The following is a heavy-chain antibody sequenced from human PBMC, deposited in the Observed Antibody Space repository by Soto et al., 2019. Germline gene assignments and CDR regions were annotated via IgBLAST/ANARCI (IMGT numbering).Heavy chain of an antibody. Sequence: QVQLVESGGGVVQPGRSLRLSCAASGFTFSSYAMHWVRRAPGKGLEWVAVISYDGSNKYYADSVKGRFTISRDNSKNTLYLQMNSLRAEDTAVYYCARDWVGATPFDYWGQGTLVTVSS. D-gene: IGHD1-26*01. CDR2: ISYDGSNK. J-gene: IGHJ4*02. V-gene: IGHV3-30-3*01. CDR3: ARDWVGATPFDY. CDR1: GFTFSSYA.